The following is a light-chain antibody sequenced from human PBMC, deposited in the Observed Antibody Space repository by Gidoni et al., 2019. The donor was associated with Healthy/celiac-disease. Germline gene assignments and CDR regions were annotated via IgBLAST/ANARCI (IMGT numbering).Light chain of an antibody. J-gene: IGKJ2*01. CDR1: QSVSSSY. CDR3: QQYGSSPYT. Sequence: EIVLTQSPGTLSLSPGERATLSCRASQSVSSSYLAWYQQKPGQAPRLLIYGASSRVTGIPDRLSGSGSGTDFTLTISRLEPEDFAVYSCQQYGSSPYTFGQGTKLEIK. V-gene: IGKV3-20*01. CDR2: GAS.